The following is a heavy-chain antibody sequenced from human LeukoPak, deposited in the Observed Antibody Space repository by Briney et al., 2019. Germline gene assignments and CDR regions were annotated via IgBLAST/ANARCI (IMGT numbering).Heavy chain of an antibody. CDR2: ISGSGGTT. CDR3: AKGGYCSSTSCPFDY. V-gene: IGHV3-23*01. Sequence: GGSLRLSCAASGFTFSTYAMSWVRQAPGKGLEWVSVISGSGGTTYYADSVKGRFTISRDNSKNTLHLEMNSLRAEGTAVYYCAKGGYCSSTSCPFDYWGQGTLVTVSS. D-gene: IGHD2-2*01. J-gene: IGHJ4*02. CDR1: GFTFSTYA.